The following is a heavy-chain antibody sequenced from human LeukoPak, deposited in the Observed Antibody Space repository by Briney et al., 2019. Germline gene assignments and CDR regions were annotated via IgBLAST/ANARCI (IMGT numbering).Heavy chain of an antibody. CDR3: TTAVYSSGWYFPDY. V-gene: IGHV3-15*01. J-gene: IGHJ4*02. CDR1: AG. Sequence: AGMSWVRQAPGKGLEWVGRINSKTVAATTACAPPVNGRFPISRDHSKNTLYLEMNSLRTEDTAVYYCTTAVYSSGWYFPDYWGQGTLVTVSS. CDR2: INSKTVAATT. D-gene: IGHD6-19*01.